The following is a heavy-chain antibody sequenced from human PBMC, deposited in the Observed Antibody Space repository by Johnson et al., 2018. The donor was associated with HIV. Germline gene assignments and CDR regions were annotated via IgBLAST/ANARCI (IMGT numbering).Heavy chain of an antibody. V-gene: IGHV3-13*01. CDR1: GFSSRSYD. Sequence: VQLVESGGGLVQPGGSLRLSCAASGFSSRSYDMHWVRQRTGKGLEWVSGIGTAGDTYYQASVKGRFTISRVNAKNSLYLQMNSLRAGDTAVYYCVAATGAKGLDIWGQGTMVTVSS. J-gene: IGHJ3*02. CDR3: VAATGAKGLDI. D-gene: IGHD1-26*01. CDR2: IGTAGDT.